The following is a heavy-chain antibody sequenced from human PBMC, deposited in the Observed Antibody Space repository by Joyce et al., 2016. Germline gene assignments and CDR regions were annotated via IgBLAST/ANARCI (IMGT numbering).Heavy chain of an antibody. CDR1: GGSY. J-gene: IGHJ6*02. V-gene: IGHV4-59*08. CDR2: LYYTGHP. CDR3: VRHLGSSYYYGVDV. Sequence: QLNLQESGPRLVKPSETLSLSCSFSGGSYWGWIRHSPGQGLQWVGSLYYTGHPYYNPSLRSRLTLSLDTSKNQFSLRLRSLIASDTGTYYCVRHLGSSYYYGVDVWGHGTTVIVSS. D-gene: IGHD1-26*01.